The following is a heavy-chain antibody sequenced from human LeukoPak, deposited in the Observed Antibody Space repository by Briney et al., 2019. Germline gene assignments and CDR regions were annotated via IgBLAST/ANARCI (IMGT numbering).Heavy chain of an antibody. D-gene: IGHD2-2*01. J-gene: IGHJ6*03. CDR3: ARGRGTSGTNRDFYYYYYMDV. CDR2: MNAGNGNT. CDR1: GYTFISYG. V-gene: IGHV1-18*03. Sequence: ASVKVSCKASGYTFISYGISWVRQAPGQGLEWMGWMNAGNGNTKYSQKFQGRITLIRDTSAATAYMELSSLRHDDLAVFYCARGRGTSGTNRDFYYYYYMDVWGKGTTVTVSS.